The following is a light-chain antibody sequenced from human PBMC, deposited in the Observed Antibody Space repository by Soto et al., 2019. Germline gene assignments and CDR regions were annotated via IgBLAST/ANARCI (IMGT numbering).Light chain of an antibody. CDR2: DAS. J-gene: IGKJ4*01. V-gene: IGKV3D-20*02. Sequence: EIVLTQSPGTLSLSPGERATLSCRASQSFNSIYLAWYQQKPGQAPRLLIYDASNRATGIPARFSGSGSGTEFNLTISSLEPEDFAVYYCQQRSKWVTFGRGTKVDIK. CDR3: QQRSKWVT. CDR1: QSFNSIY.